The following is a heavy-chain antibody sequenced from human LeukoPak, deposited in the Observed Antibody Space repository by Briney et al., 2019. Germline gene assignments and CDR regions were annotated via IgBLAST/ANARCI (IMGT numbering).Heavy chain of an antibody. CDR3: TTDPAYCGGDCFNHDAFDI. CDR2: IKSKTDGGTT. D-gene: IGHD2-21*02. J-gene: IGHJ3*02. CDR1: GLSVENAW. Sequence: PSCSLEICSAASGLSVENAWMGLVRKDPGKGLEWVGRIKSKTDGGTTDYAAPVKGRFTISRDDSKNTLYLQMNSLKTEDTAVYYCTTDPAYCGGDCFNHDAFDIWGQGTMVTVSS. V-gene: IGHV3-15*01.